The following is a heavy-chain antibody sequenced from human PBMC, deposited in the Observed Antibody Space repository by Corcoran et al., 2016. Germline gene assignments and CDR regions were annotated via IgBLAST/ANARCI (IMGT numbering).Heavy chain of an antibody. CDR2: ISAYNGNT. D-gene: IGHD5-12*01. Sequence: QVQLVQSGAEVKKPGASVKVSCKASGYTFTSYGISWVRQAPGQGLEWMGWISAYNGNTNYAPKLQGRVTMTTDTSTSTAYMELRSLRSDDTAVYYCARDDEMATTPGNFDYWGQGTLVTVSS. V-gene: IGHV1-18*01. J-gene: IGHJ4*02. CDR1: GYTFTSYG. CDR3: ARDDEMATTPGNFDY.